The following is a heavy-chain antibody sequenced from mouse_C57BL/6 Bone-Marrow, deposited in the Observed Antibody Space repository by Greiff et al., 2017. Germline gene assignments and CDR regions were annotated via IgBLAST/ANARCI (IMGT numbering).Heavy chain of an antibody. V-gene: IGHV1-55*01. Sequence: QVHVKQPGAELVKPGASVKMSCKASGYTFTSYWITWVKQRPGQGLEWIGDIYPSSGGTNYNEQFKSKATLTVDTSSSTAYMQLSSLTSEESAVYYCARGAGWYYLDYWGQGTTLTVSS. D-gene: IGHD3-1*01. CDR3: ARGAGWYYLDY. J-gene: IGHJ2*01. CDR1: GYTFTSYW. CDR2: IYPSSGGT.